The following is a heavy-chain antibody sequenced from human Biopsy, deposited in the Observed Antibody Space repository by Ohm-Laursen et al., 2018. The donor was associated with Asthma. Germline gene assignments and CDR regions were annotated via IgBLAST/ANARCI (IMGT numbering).Heavy chain of an antibody. Sequence: SLRLSCAASGFTFSSYWMSWVRQAPGKGLEWVANIKQDGSEKYYVDSVKGRFAISRDNAKNSLYLQMNSLRAEDTAVYYCARDTRPNWLDPWGQGTLVTVSS. D-gene: IGHD3-3*01. CDR1: GFTFSSYW. CDR3: ARDTRPNWLDP. CDR2: IKQDGSEK. J-gene: IGHJ5*02. V-gene: IGHV3-7*05.